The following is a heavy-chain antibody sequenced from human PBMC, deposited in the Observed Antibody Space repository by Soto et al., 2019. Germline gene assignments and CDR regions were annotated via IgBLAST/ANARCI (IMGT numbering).Heavy chain of an antibody. V-gene: IGHV1-18*01. CDR1: GYTFTNYG. Sequence: DSVKVSCKASGYTFTNYGVSWVRQAPGQGLEWMGWIGGYKGNTNYAQKLQGRVTLTTDTSTSTAYMELRSLRSDDTAVYYCFLNTLAPGMPSVYWCQGILVTVS. J-gene: IGHJ4*02. CDR3: FLNTLAPGMPSVY. D-gene: IGHD2-2*01. CDR2: IGGYKGNT.